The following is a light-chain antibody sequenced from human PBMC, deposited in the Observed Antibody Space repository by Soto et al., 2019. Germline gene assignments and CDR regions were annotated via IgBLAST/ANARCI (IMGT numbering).Light chain of an antibody. Sequence: DIQMTQSPSTLSASVGDRVTITCRASQSISSWLAWYQQKPGKAPKLLIYKASGLNSGVPSRFSGSGSGTEFTLTISSLQPDDFATYYCQQFNTSPWTFGQGTKVDIK. J-gene: IGKJ1*01. CDR3: QQFNTSPWT. CDR2: KAS. V-gene: IGKV1-5*03. CDR1: QSISSW.